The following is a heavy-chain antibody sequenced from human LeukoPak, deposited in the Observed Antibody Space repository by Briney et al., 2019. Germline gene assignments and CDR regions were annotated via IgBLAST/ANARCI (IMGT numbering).Heavy chain of an antibody. CDR3: AKGILVGATGYSFDY. CDR2: VYYSGNT. CDR1: GVSISNYY. J-gene: IGHJ4*02. V-gene: IGHV4-59*01. D-gene: IGHD1-26*01. Sequence: SETLSLTCSVSGVSISNYYWTWIRQPPGKGLEWVGYVYYSGNTDYNPSLKSRVTISVDTSKNQFSLRLNSVTAADTAVYYCAKGILVGATGYSFDYWGQGTLVTVSA.